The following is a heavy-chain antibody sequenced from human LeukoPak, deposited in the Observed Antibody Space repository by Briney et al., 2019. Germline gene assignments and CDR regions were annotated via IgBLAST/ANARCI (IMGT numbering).Heavy chain of an antibody. Sequence: SETLSLTCTVSGGSISSYYWSWIRQPAGKGLEWIGRIYTSGSTNYNPSLKSRVTISVDTSKNQFSLKLSSVTAADTAVYYCAREYYGDYVGYYYYYMDVWGKGTTVTISS. D-gene: IGHD4-17*01. CDR2: IYTSGST. J-gene: IGHJ6*03. CDR3: AREYYGDYVGYYYYYMDV. V-gene: IGHV4-4*07. CDR1: GGSISSYY.